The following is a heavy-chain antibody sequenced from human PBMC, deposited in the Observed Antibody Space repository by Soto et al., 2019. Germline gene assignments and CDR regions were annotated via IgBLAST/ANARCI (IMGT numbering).Heavy chain of an antibody. V-gene: IGHV3-23*01. CDR1: GFTFSSFA. CDR2: ISGSGGST. Sequence: PGGSLRLSCAASGFTFSSFAMSWVRQAPGKGLEWVSAISGSGGSTYYADSVKGRFTISRDNSKNTLYLQMNSLRAEDTAVYYCAKGDVVYYYYYMDVWGKGTTVTVSS. D-gene: IGHD2-2*01. J-gene: IGHJ6*03. CDR3: AKGDVVYYYYYMDV.